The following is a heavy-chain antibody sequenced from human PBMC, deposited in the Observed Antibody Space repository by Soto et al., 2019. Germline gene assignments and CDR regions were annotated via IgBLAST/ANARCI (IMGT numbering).Heavy chain of an antibody. CDR3: AGGGVRGVITRTRDYYGMDV. D-gene: IGHD3-10*01. J-gene: IGHJ6*02. CDR2: IYPGDSDT. CDR1: GYSFTSYW. Sequence: GESLNISCKGSGYSFTSYWIGWVRQMPGKGLEWMGIIYPGDSDTRYSPSFQGQVTISADKSISTAYLQWSSLKASDTAMYYCAGGGVRGVITRTRDYYGMDVWGQGTTVTGSS. V-gene: IGHV5-51*01.